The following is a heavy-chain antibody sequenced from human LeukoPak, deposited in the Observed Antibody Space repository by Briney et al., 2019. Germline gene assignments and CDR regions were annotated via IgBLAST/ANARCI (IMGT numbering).Heavy chain of an antibody. CDR3: ARPSRGQLGY. Sequence: PGGSLTLSCAASGFTFSSYAMSWVRQAPGKGLEWVSVISGSGVNTYYADSVKGRFTISRDNAKNSLYLQMNSLRAEDTAVYYCARPSRGQLGYWGQGTLVTVSS. D-gene: IGHD6-13*01. CDR2: ISGSGVNT. CDR1: GFTFSSYA. J-gene: IGHJ4*02. V-gene: IGHV3-23*01.